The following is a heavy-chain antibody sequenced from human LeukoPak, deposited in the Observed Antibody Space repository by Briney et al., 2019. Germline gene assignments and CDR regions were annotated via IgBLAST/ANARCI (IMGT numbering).Heavy chain of an antibody. CDR2: IYRGGNA. V-gene: IGHV3-53*01. D-gene: IGHD6-6*01. CDR1: GFTVSDNY. Sequence: GGSLRLSCAVSGFTVSDNYMSWVRQAPGKGLEWVSIIYRGGNAYYADSVGGRFTISRDNSENTLYLHMNDLGVEDTAVYYCARSGDSTSWNWFGPWGQGTLVTVSS. CDR3: ARSGDSTSWNWFGP. J-gene: IGHJ5*02.